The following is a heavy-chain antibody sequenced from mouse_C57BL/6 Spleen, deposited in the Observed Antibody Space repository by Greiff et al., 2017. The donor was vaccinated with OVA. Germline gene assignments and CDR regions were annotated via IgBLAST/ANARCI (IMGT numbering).Heavy chain of an antibody. CDR2: IYPSDSET. V-gene: IGHV1-61*01. D-gene: IGHD1-1*01. CDR1: GYTFTSYW. J-gene: IGHJ2*01. Sequence: QVQLQQPGAELVRPGSSVKLSCKASGYTFTSYWMDWVKQRPGQGLEWIGNIYPSDSETHYNQKFKDKATLTVDKSSSTAYMQLSSLTSEDSAVYYCARYTYGSNFFLDYWGQGTTLTVSS. CDR3: ARYTYGSNFFLDY.